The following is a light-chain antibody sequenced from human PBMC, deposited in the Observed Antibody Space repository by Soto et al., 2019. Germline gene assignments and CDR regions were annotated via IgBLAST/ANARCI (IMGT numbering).Light chain of an antibody. CDR3: QQSYSTLT. Sequence: DIQMTQSPSSLSASVGDRVTITCRASQSIISYLNWYQQKPGKAPKLLIYAASSLQSGVPSSFSGSGSGTDFTLTISSLQPEDFATYYCQQSYSTLTFGPGTKVDIK. CDR2: AAS. J-gene: IGKJ3*01. CDR1: QSIISY. V-gene: IGKV1-39*01.